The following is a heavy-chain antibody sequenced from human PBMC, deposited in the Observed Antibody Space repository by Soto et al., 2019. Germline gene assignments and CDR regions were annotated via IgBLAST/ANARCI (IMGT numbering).Heavy chain of an antibody. Sequence: SQTLSLTCTVSGGSISSYYWSWIRQPTGKELQYIGYIYYSGSTNYNPSLKSRVTISIDTSKNQLSLKLTSVTAADTAVYYCARTSPVAGGFDYWGQGTLVTVSS. CDR3: ARTSPVAGGFDY. CDR1: GGSISSYY. CDR2: IYYSGST. D-gene: IGHD6-19*01. J-gene: IGHJ4*02. V-gene: IGHV4-59*01.